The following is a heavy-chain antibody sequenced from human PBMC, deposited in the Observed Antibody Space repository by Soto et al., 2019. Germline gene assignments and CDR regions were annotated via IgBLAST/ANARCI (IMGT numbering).Heavy chain of an antibody. CDR2: IWYDGSNK. V-gene: IGHV3-33*01. CDR3: ARGITMVRGVSSHYYGMDV. Sequence: GGSLRLSCAASGFTFSSYGMHWVRQAPGKGLEWVAVIWYDGSNKYYADSVKGRFTISRDNSKNTLYLQMNSLRAEDTAVYYCARGITMVRGVSSHYYGMDVWGQGTTVTVSS. CDR1: GFTFSSYG. J-gene: IGHJ6*02. D-gene: IGHD3-10*01.